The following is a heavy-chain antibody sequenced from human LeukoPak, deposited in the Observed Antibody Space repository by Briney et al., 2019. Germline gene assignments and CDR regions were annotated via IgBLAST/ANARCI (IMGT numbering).Heavy chain of an antibody. Sequence: PGGSLRLSCEASGFTFSNYGMHWVRQAPGKGLEWAAFIRHDGSKIYYADSVKGRFTISRDSSKSTLYLQTNSLRPEDTAVYYCATIRDGYNLYRFDYWGQGTLVTVSS. J-gene: IGHJ4*02. D-gene: IGHD5-24*01. CDR3: ATIRDGYNLYRFDY. CDR1: GFTFSNYG. V-gene: IGHV3-30*02. CDR2: IRHDGSKI.